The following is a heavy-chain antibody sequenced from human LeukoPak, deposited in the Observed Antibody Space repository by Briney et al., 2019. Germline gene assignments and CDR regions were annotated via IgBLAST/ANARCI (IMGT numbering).Heavy chain of an antibody. V-gene: IGHV4-39*01. CDR1: GGSICISSYY. Sequence: KPSETLSLTCTVSGGSICISSYYWGWIRQPPGKGLEWIGSIYYSGSTYYNPSLKSRVTISVDTSKNQFSLKLSSVTAADTAVYYCARPSWGYSLAFDIWGQGTMVTVSS. CDR3: ARPSWGYSLAFDI. D-gene: IGHD5-18*01. J-gene: IGHJ3*02. CDR2: IYYSGST.